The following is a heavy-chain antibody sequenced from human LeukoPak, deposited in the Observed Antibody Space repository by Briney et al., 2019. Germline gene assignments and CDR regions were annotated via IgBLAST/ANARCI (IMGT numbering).Heavy chain of an antibody. CDR2: ISSGGYTI. CDR3: ARTAYYYDSSGYDDAFDI. D-gene: IGHD3-22*01. J-gene: IGHJ3*02. V-gene: IGHV3-48*03. CDR1: GFSFNSDW. Sequence: GGSLRLSCAASGFSFNSDWMDWVRQAPGKGLEWLSCISSGGYTIYYADSVKGRFTLSRDNAKNSLYLQMNSLRAEDTAVYYCARTAYYYDSSGYDDAFDIWGQGTMVTVSS.